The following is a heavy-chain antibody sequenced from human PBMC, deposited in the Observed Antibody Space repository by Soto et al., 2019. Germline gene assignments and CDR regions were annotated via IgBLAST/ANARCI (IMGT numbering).Heavy chain of an antibody. CDR3: ARYSIAAAGLQTMVYYYYYYGMDV. CDR2: IYHSGST. J-gene: IGHJ6*02. D-gene: IGHD6-13*01. V-gene: IGHV4-4*02. Sequence: NPSETLSLTCAVSGGSISSSNWWSWVRQPPGKGLEWIGEIYHSGSTNYNPSLKSRVTISIDKSKNRFSLKLSSVTAADTAVYYCARYSIAAAGLQTMVYYYYYYGMDVWGQGTTVTVSS. CDR1: GGSISSSNW.